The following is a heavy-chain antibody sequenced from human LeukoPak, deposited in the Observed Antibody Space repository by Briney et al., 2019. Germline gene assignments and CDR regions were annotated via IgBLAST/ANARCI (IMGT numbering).Heavy chain of an antibody. CDR2: IYYSGST. CDR1: GGSISSGGYS. J-gene: IGHJ3*02. D-gene: IGHD3-22*01. Sequence: SETLSLTCAVSGGSISSGGYSWSWIRQPPGKGLEWIGYIYYSGSTYYNPSLKSRVTISVDTSKNQFSLKLSSVTAADTAVYYCARDRRENYYDSSGYYAHMGAFDIWGQGTMVTVSS. CDR3: ARDRRENYYDSSGYYAHMGAFDI. V-gene: IGHV4-30-4*07.